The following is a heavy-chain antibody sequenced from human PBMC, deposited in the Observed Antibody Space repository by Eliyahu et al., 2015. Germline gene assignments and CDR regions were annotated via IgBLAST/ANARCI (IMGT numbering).Heavy chain of an antibody. V-gene: IGHV3-23*01. CDR3: AKGRSMVRGVIPHYYGMDV. Sequence: EVQLLESGXGLVQPGGSLRLTCAASGFTFSSXAXXWVRQAPGKGLEWVSAISGSGGSTYYADSVKGRFTISRDNSKNTLYLQMNSLRAEDTAVYYCAKGRSMVRGVIPHYYGMDVWGQGTTVTVSS. CDR1: GFTFSSXA. D-gene: IGHD3-10*01. J-gene: IGHJ6*02. CDR2: ISGSGGST.